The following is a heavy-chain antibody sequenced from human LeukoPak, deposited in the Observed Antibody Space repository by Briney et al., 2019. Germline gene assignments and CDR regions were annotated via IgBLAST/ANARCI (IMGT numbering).Heavy chain of an antibody. J-gene: IGHJ4*02. Sequence: VGSLRLSCTASGLTFSTSGFNWVRQAPGKGLEWVASIGPTGSDRYHADSIKGRFTISRDNAKNSLYLQMNSLRAEDTAVYYCTRSSWRLGELSPDYWGQGTLVTVSS. CDR3: TRSSWRLGELSPDY. CDR2: IGPTGSDR. V-gene: IGHV3-21*01. CDR1: GLTFSTSG. D-gene: IGHD3-16*02.